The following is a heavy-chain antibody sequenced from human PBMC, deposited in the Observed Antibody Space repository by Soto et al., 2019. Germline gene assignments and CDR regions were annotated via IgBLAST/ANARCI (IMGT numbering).Heavy chain of an antibody. J-gene: IGHJ4*01. CDR3: ARDRKYQLLSPPGY. Sequence: GGSLRLSCAASGLTFSSYSMNWVRQAPGKGLEWVSSISSSSSYIYYADSVKGRFTISRDNAKNSLYLQMNSLRAEDTAVYYCARDRKYQLLSPPGYWGHGTLVTVSS. CDR1: GLTFSSYS. D-gene: IGHD2-2*01. CDR2: ISSSSSYI. V-gene: IGHV3-21*01.